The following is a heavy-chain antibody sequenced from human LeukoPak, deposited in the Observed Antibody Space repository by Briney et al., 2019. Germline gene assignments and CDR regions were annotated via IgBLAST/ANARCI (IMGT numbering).Heavy chain of an antibody. CDR2: INPNSGGT. V-gene: IGHV1-2*02. CDR1: GYTFTGYY. J-gene: IGHJ4*02. CDR3: ARGPKPTHYYDSSGYYHY. Sequence: ASVKVSCKASGYTFTGYYKHWVRQAPGQGLEWMGWINPNSGGTNYAQKFQGRVTMTRDTSISTAYMELSRLRSDDTAVYYCARGPKPTHYYDSSGYYHYWGQGTLVTVSS. D-gene: IGHD3-22*01.